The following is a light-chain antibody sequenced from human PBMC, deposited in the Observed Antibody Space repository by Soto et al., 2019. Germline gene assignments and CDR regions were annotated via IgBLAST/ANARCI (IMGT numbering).Light chain of an antibody. CDR3: AAWDDSLSVVV. J-gene: IGLJ3*02. Sequence: QLVLTQPPSASGTPGQRVTISCSGSSSNIGSNTVNWYQQLPGTAPKLVIHSSDQRPSGVPDRFSGSQSGTSASLAISGLQSEDEADYYCAAWDDSLSVVVLGGGTKLTVL. CDR1: SSNIGSNT. CDR2: SSD. V-gene: IGLV1-44*01.